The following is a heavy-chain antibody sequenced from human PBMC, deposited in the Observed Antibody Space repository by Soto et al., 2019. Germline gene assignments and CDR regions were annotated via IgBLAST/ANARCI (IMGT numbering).Heavy chain of an antibody. CDR1: GGSISSGDYY. CDR3: ARAPQSSTSCYFPY. Sequence: PSGTLSLTSTVSGGSISSGDYYGSWISQPPGKGLEWIGYIYYSGSTYYNPSLKSRVTISVDTSKNQFSLKLTSVTAADTAVYYCARAPQSSTSCYFPYWGQGTLVNVSS. CDR2: IYYSGST. V-gene: IGHV4-30-4*01. J-gene: IGHJ4*02. D-gene: IGHD2-2*01.